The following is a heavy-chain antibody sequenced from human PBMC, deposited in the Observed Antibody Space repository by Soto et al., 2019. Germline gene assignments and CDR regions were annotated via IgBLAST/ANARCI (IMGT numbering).Heavy chain of an antibody. CDR1: GGSISSSNYY. CDR3: ARHDVSYGQYNWFDP. CDR2: IFYSGSA. J-gene: IGHJ5*02. D-gene: IGHD5-18*01. Sequence: PSQTLSLTCTVSGGSISSSNYYWGWIRQPPGRGLEWIGSIFYSGSAYYNPSLKSRVTISVDTSKNQFSLKLDSVTAADTAVYYCARHDVSYGQYNWFDPWGQGTLVTVSS. V-gene: IGHV4-39*01.